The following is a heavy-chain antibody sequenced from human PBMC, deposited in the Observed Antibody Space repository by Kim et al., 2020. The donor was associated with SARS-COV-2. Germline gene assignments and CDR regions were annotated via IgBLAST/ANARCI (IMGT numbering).Heavy chain of an antibody. CDR3: ERLTTTSCDSAMLV. CDR2: IRTNGDTT. Sequence: GGSLRLSCATSTFTFSTYAMSWVRQAPGKGLEWVAGIRTNGDTTYYANSVTGRFTISRAGANNTLSLQIHILRAENTAIYDCERLTTTSCDSAMLVWSQG. CDR1: TFTFSTYA. J-gene: IGHJ3*01. D-gene: IGHD2-2*02. V-gene: IGHV3-23*01.